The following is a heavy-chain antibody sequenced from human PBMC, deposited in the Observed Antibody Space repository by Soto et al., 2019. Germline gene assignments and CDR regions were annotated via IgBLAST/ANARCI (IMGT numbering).Heavy chain of an antibody. CDR3: ARGLKVATRYGGKYYYYYMDV. J-gene: IGHJ6*03. CDR2: INHSGST. Sequence: SDSLSLTCAVYGGSFSGYYWSWIRQPPGKGLEWIGEINHSGSTNYNPSLKSRVTISVDTSKNQFSLKLSSVTAADTAVYYCARGLKVATRYGGKYYYYYMDVWGKGTTVTVSS. V-gene: IGHV4-34*01. D-gene: IGHD5-12*01. CDR1: GGSFSGYY.